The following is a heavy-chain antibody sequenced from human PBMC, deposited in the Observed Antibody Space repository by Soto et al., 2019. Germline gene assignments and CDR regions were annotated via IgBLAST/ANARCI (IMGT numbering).Heavy chain of an antibody. CDR1: GFSLNTSDVG. D-gene: IGHD3-16*01. V-gene: IGHV2-5*02. J-gene: IGHJ4*02. Sequence: QITLNESGPALVKPTQTLTLTCTFSGFSLNTSDVGVGGIRQPPGKALEWLGVVYWDDDKTYSPSLKSRLTITKDTPKNQVVLRMTKLDPVDTATYYCAHCRGGVPSFWGQGTLVTVSS. CDR3: AHCRGGVPSF. CDR2: VYWDDDK.